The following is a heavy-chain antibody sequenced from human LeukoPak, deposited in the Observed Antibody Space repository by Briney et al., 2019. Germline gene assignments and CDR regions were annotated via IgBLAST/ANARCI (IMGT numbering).Heavy chain of an antibody. CDR1: GFTFSNAW. V-gene: IGHV3-15*01. CDR3: TTERRESSGWYNWCFDY. CDR2: VKSKTDGGTT. J-gene: IGHJ4*02. Sequence: WGSLTLSCEVSGFTFSNAWMSWVRQAPGKGLEWVGRVKSKTDGGTTDYGAPVKRRFTISRDDSKNTLYLQMNNLKTEDTAVYYCTTERRESSGWYNWCFDYWGQG. D-gene: IGHD6-19*01.